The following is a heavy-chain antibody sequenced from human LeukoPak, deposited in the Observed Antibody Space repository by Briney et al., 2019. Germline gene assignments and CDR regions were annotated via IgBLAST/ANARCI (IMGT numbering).Heavy chain of an antibody. V-gene: IGHV3-53*01. Sequence: PGGSLRLSCAASGFTVSSKYMSWVRQAPGKGLEWVSVIYSGGSTYYADSVKGRFTISRDNSKNTLYLQMNSLRAEDTAVYYRARDLGVFYCGDDCLGFDYWGQGTLGTVSS. CDR1: GFTVSSKY. J-gene: IGHJ4*02. CDR2: IYSGGST. CDR3: ARDLGVFYCGDDCLGFDY. D-gene: IGHD2-21*02.